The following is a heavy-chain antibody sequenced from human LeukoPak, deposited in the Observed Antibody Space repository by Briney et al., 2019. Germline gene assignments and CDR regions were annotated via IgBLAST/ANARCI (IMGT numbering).Heavy chain of an antibody. CDR1: GFTFGDYA. J-gene: IGHJ6*02. D-gene: IGHD6-13*01. V-gene: IGHV3-49*04. Sequence: PGRSLRLSCTASGFTFGDYAMNWVRQAPGKGLEWVGLIRSKSYGETTEYAASVRGRFTISRDDSRSVAYLQMNSLRAEDTAVYYCFGYISKSNYGMEVWGLGTTVTVSS. CDR3: FGYISKSNYGMEV. CDR2: IRSKSYGETT.